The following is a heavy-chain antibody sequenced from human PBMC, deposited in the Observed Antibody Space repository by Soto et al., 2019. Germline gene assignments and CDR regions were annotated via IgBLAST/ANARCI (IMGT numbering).Heavy chain of an antibody. D-gene: IGHD2-2*01. J-gene: IGHJ4*02. Sequence: GGSLRLSCAASGFTFSNSWMHWVRQVSGKGLEWVSRINADGTSTSYADSVKGRFTISRDNAKSTLYLHVNSLRAEDTAVYYCVKVLARGVGVPRFYFDSWGQGALVTVSS. CDR1: GFTFSNSW. CDR2: INADGTST. V-gene: IGHV3-74*01. CDR3: VKVLARGVGVPRFYFDS.